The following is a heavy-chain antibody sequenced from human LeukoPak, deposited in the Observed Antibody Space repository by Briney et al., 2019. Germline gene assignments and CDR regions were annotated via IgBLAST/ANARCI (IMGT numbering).Heavy chain of an antibody. CDR1: GYTFTSYG. J-gene: IGHJ4*02. Sequence: ASVRVSCKASGYTFTSYGISWVRQAPGQGLEWMGWISTYNGNTNYTQKLQGRVTMTTDTSTSTAYMELRGLRSDDTAVYYCARDPIPYSYGYYFDYWGEGTLLTVSS. CDR2: ISTYNGNT. V-gene: IGHV1-18*01. D-gene: IGHD5-18*01. CDR3: ARDPIPYSYGYYFDY.